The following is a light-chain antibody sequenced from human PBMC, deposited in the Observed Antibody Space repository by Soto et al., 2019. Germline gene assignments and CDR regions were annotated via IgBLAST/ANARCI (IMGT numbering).Light chain of an antibody. CDR2: DTS. CDR3: QHYFHGPPGA. J-gene: IGKJ1*01. V-gene: IGKV3-15*01. Sequence: EIVVTQSPATLSVSPGERVTLSCRASQSVSSSLAWYQQRPGQAPRLLIYDTSTRAAGIAARFSGSGSGTEFPPTFTRLPSEDSAFYYCQHYFHGPPGAFAQGPTGKIK. CDR1: QSVSSS.